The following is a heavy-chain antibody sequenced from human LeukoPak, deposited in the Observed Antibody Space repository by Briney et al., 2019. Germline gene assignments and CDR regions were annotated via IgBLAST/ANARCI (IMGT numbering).Heavy chain of an antibody. CDR2: VSSSGTT. V-gene: IGHV3-23*01. CDR3: VKMQGYMDV. CDR1: GFTFSSYG. J-gene: IGHJ6*03. Sequence: GGSLRLFCAASGFTFSSYGMAWVRQAPGKGLEWVSGVSSSGTTYYADSVKGRFTISRDNSKNTLSLQMNTLRVEDTAVYYCVKMQGYMDVWGKGTTVTVSS.